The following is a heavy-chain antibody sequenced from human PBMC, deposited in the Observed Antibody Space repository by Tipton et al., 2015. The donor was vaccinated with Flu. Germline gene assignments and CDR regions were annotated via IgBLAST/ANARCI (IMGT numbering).Heavy chain of an antibody. J-gene: IGHJ4*02. V-gene: IGHV4-59*11. D-gene: IGHD6-13*01. Sequence: TLSLTCTVSGGSISSHYWSWIRQPPGKGLEWIGYIYYSGSISYNPSLKSRVAISVDTSKNQFSLKLSSVTAADTAVYYCARDLGSSGSFDYWGQGTLVTASS. CDR3: ARDLGSSGSFDY. CDR2: IYYSGSI. CDR1: GGSISSHY.